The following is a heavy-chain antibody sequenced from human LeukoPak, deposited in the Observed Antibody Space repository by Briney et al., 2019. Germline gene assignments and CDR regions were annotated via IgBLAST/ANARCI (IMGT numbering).Heavy chain of an antibody. CDR3: ARRSMTRQQLPVAGVDF. D-gene: IGHD6-19*01. Sequence: GGSLRLSCAASGFPFSSYSMTWVRQAPGKGLEWVANIKPDGTTKFYVDSVKGRFTISRDNAKNSLFLQMNSLRDEDTAVYYCARRSMTRQQLPVAGVDFWGQGTLVTVSS. CDR1: GFPFSSYS. CDR2: IKPDGTTK. J-gene: IGHJ4*02. V-gene: IGHV3-7*01.